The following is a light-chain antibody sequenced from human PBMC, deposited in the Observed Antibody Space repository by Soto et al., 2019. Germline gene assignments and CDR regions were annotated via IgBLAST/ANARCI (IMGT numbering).Light chain of an antibody. Sequence: QSALTQPASVSGSPGQSITISCTGTSSDVGGYNYASWYQQHPGKAPKLMIYEVSNRPSGVSNRFSGSKSGNTASLTISGLQAEDEADYYCSSYSSSSSIFGTWTKVTVL. CDR2: EVS. CDR3: SSYSSSSSI. J-gene: IGLJ1*01. V-gene: IGLV2-14*01. CDR1: SSDVGGYNY.